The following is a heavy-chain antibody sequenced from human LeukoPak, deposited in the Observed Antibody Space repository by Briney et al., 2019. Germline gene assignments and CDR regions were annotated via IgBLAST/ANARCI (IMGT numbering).Heavy chain of an antibody. V-gene: IGHV4-59*01. Sequence: PSETLSLTCTVSGDSIRSFYWNWVRQPPGKGLEWIGYIYHSGNTNFNPSLKSRLTMSIDTSKNQFSLRLTSVTAADTAVYYCARGNYGSGSYYVVDFDSWGQGTLVIVSS. J-gene: IGHJ4*02. CDR2: IYHSGNT. D-gene: IGHD3-10*01. CDR3: ARGNYGSGSYYVVDFDS. CDR1: GDSIRSFY.